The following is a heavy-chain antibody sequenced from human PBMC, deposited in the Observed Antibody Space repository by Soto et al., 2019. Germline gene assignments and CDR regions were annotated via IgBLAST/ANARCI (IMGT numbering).Heavy chain of an antibody. CDR3: ARERYSSGWYYDWFDP. CDR1: GGSISSGGYY. Sequence: SETLSLTCTVSGGSISSGGYYWSWIRQHPGKGLEWIGYIYYSGSTYYNPSLKSRVTISVDTSKNQFSLKLSSVTAADTAVYYCARERYSSGWYYDWFDPWGQGTLVTVSS. V-gene: IGHV4-31*03. D-gene: IGHD6-19*01. J-gene: IGHJ5*02. CDR2: IYYSGST.